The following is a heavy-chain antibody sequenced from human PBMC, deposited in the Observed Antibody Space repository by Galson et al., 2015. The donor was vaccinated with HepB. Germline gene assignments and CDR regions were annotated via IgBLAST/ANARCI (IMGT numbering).Heavy chain of an antibody. D-gene: IGHD2-2*01. V-gene: IGHV3-74*03. J-gene: IGHJ2*01. CDR1: GFRFGNYW. Sequence: SLRLSCAASGFRFGNYWMHWVRQVPGKGLEWISRINTFGNEIKYADSVRGRFATSRDNAKNILYLQMHSLGAEDTGLYYCARRGGSTWFPGSGYFDLWGRGSLVTVSS. CDR3: ARRGGSTWFPGSGYFDL. CDR2: INTFGNEI.